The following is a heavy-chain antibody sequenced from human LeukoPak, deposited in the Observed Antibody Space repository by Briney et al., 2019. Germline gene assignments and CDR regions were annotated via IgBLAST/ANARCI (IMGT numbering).Heavy chain of an antibody. CDR3: ASPGDNYYDSSGRFDI. J-gene: IGHJ3*02. CDR1: GFTFSSYS. V-gene: IGHV3-48*01. D-gene: IGHD3-22*01. Sequence: GRSLRLSCAASGFTFSSYSMNWVRQAPGKGLEWVSYISSSSSTIYYADSVKGRFTISRDNAKNSLYLQMNSLRAEDTAVYYCASPGDNYYDSSGRFDIWGQGTMVTVSS. CDR2: ISSSSSTI.